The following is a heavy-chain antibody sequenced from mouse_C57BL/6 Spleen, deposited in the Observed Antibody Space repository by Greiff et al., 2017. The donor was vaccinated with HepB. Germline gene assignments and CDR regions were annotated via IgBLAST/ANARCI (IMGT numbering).Heavy chain of an antibody. CDR2: IYPGDGDT. CDR3: APMITEYYAMDY. D-gene: IGHD2-4*01. J-gene: IGHJ4*01. CDR1: GYAFSSSW. Sequence: VQLQESGPELVKPGASVKISCKASGYAFSSSWMNWVKQRPGKGLEWIGRIYPGDGDTNYNGKFKGKATLTADKSSSTAYMQLSSLTSEDSAVYFCAPMITEYYAMDYWGQGTSVTVSS. V-gene: IGHV1-82*01.